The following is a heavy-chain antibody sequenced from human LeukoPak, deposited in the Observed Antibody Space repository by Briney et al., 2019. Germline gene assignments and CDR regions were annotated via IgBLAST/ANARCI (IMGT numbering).Heavy chain of an antibody. CDR3: ARRVAAAYYYYYYMDV. D-gene: IGHD6-13*01. J-gene: IGHJ6*03. Sequence: SETLSLTCTVSGGSISSSSYYWGWIRQPPGKGLEWIGEINHSGSTNYNPSLKSRVTISVDTSKNQFSLKLSSVTAADTAVYYCARRVAAAYYYYYYMDVWGKGTTVTVSS. V-gene: IGHV4-39*07. CDR1: GGSISSSSYY. CDR2: INHSGST.